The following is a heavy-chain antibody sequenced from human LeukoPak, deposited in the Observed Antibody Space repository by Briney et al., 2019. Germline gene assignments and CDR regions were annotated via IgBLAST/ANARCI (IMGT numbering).Heavy chain of an antibody. CDR3: AKFSGNELEGIKIDY. V-gene: IGHV3-23*01. Sequence: GGSLRLSCAASGFTFSAYAMTWVRQAPGKGLEWVSGISGDGSTTYYADSVKGRFTSSRDNSKKTLFLQMNSLRAEDTAVYYCAKFSGNELEGIKIDYWGQGTLVTVSS. CDR1: GFTFSAYA. D-gene: IGHD5-12*01. J-gene: IGHJ4*02. CDR2: ISGDGSTT.